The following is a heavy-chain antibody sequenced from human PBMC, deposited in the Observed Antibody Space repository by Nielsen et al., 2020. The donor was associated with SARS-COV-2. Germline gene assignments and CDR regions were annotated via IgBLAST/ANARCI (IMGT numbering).Heavy chain of an antibody. CDR2: IHYSGHT. CDR3: ARQRSMISLGGIIGGAFGI. J-gene: IGHJ3*02. D-gene: IGHD3-16*02. CDR1: GGSINSNSYY. Sequence: SETLSLTCTVSGGSINSNSYYWAWVRQPPGKGLEWIASIHYSGHTYYTPTLKSRVTISIDTSENQFSLRLTSATAADTAVYYCARQRSMISLGGIIGGAFGIWGQGTMVTVSS. V-gene: IGHV4-39*07.